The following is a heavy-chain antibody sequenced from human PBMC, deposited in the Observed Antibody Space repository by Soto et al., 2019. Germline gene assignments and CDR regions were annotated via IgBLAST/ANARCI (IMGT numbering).Heavy chain of an antibody. CDR1: GGSISSYY. Sequence: PSETLSLTCTVSGGSISSYYWSWIRQPPGKGLEWIGYIYYSGSTNYNPSLKSRVTISVDTSKNQFSLKLSSVTAADTAVYYCARVTDYDILTGSGFDYWGQGTLVTVS. CDR2: IYYSGST. V-gene: IGHV4-59*01. J-gene: IGHJ4*02. D-gene: IGHD3-9*01. CDR3: ARVTDYDILTGSGFDY.